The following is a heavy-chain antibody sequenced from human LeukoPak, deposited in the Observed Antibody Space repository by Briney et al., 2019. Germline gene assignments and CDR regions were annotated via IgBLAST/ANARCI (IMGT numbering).Heavy chain of an antibody. CDR2: IFYSGTT. CDR3: ARDREGYSGYDYDFDF. D-gene: IGHD5-12*01. CDR1: GGSISSRSYH. V-gene: IGHV4-39*07. Sequence: ASETLSLTCTVSGGSISSRSYHWGWIRQPPGKGLEWIGSIFYSGTTYYNPSLKSRATISVDTSKNQFSLKLSSVTAADTAVYYCARDREGYSGYDYDFDFWGQGTLVTVSS. J-gene: IGHJ4*02.